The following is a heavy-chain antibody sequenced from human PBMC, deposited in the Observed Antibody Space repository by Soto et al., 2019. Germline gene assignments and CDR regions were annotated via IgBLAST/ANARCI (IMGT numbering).Heavy chain of an antibody. CDR1: GDSLSNNNFY. D-gene: IGHD3-10*01. J-gene: IGHJ6*03. CDR3: ARHYGYYSHYMDV. Sequence: SETLSLTCTVSGDSLSNNNFYWGWIRQPPGKGLEWIGTIYYSGSTYYNPSLKSRVTISVDTSNNQLSLKLSSVTAADTAVYYCARHYGYYSHYMDVWTKGTTVTVSS. CDR2: IYYSGST. V-gene: IGHV4-39*01.